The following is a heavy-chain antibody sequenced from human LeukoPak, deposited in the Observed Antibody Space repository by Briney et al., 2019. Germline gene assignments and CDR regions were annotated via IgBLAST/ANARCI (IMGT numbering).Heavy chain of an antibody. Sequence: GASVKVSCKASGYTFTSYGISWVRRAPGQGLEWMGWISGYNGYTRYAQKLQGRVSMTTDTSTTTAYLELRSLRSDDTAVYYCARDLTHRRNYDSSGYQIVPAFWGQGTLVTVSS. V-gene: IGHV1-18*01. CDR1: GYTFTSYG. J-gene: IGHJ4*02. CDR3: ARDLTHRRNYDSSGYQIVPAF. CDR2: ISGYNGYT. D-gene: IGHD3-22*01.